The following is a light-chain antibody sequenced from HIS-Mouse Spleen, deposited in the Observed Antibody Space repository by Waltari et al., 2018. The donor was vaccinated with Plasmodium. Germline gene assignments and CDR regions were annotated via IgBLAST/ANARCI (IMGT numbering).Light chain of an antibody. CDR1: TSGACGYYY. V-gene: IGLV2-11*01. J-gene: IGLJ3*02. CDR3: CSYAGSYTWV. Sequence: QPALTPPRSVSGSPGQSVTISCTGTTSGACGYYYFSWYQQHPGKAPKLMIYDVSKRPSGVPDRFSGSKSGNTASLTISGLQAEDEADYYCCSYAGSYTWVFGGGTKLTVL. CDR2: DVS.